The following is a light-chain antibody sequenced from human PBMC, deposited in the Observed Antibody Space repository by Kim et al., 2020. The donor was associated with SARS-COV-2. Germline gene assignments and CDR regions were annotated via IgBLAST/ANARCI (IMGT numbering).Light chain of an antibody. CDR3: QQYDKWPLT. CDR2: GAS. V-gene: IGKV3-15*01. Sequence: VSAGERATLPFRASQTANRNLAWYQQKPGQAPRLLIYGASTRATDIPARFSGSGSGTDFTLTISCLQSEDFAVYYCQQYDKWPLTFGGGTKVDIK. J-gene: IGKJ4*01. CDR1: QTANRN.